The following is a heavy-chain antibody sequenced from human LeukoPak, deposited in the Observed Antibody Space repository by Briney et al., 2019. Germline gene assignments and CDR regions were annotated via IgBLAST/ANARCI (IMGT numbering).Heavy chain of an antibody. CDR3: ARGHSSGWHPFDY. J-gene: IGHJ4*02. V-gene: IGHV3-21*01. Sequence: GGSLRLSCAASGFTFSSYNMNWVRQAPGKGLKWVSSISSSGGNMYYADSVKGRFTISRDNAKNSLYLQMNSLRAEDTAVYYCARGHSSGWHPFDYWGQGTLVTVSS. CDR1: GFTFSSYN. D-gene: IGHD6-19*01. CDR2: ISSSGGNM.